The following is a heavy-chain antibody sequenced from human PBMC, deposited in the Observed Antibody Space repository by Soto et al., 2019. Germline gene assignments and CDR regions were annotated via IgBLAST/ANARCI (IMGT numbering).Heavy chain of an antibody. CDR2: ISDSGAGT. J-gene: IGHJ5*02. V-gene: IGHV3-23*04. CDR1: GFTFSSYS. D-gene: IGHD1-26*01. Sequence: EVQLVESGGGLVKPGGSLRLSCAASGFTFSSYSMNWVRQAPGKGLEWVSSISDSGAGTYYADSVKGRFTISRDNSKNTLFLQMSSLRAEDTAVYYCAKVVGEPDPWGQGTLVTVSS. CDR3: AKVVGEPDP.